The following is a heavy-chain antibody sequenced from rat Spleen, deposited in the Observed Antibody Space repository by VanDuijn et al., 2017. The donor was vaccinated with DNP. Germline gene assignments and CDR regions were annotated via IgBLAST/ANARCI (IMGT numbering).Heavy chain of an antibody. D-gene: IGHD1-11*01. CDR2: INTGSGGT. V-gene: IGHV1-43*01. CDR1: GYTFTTYY. J-gene: IGHJ1*01. Sequence: QVQLQQSGAELTKPGSSVKISCKASGYTFTTYYISWIKQTTGQGPEYIGYINTGSGGTNYNERFKGKATLTVDKSSSTAFMQLSSLTPDDSAVYYCARHYGGYSYYWYFDFWGPGTMVTVSS. CDR3: ARHYGGYSYYWYFDF.